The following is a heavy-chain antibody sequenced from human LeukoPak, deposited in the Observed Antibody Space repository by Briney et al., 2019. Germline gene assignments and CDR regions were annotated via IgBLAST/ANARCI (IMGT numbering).Heavy chain of an antibody. J-gene: IGHJ4*02. CDR2: IKQDGSEK. D-gene: IGHD3/OR15-3a*01. CDR3: ARGTGTGWRFDF. V-gene: IGHV3-7*01. Sequence: GGSLRLSCAASGFTFSSYTMNWVRQAPGKGLEWVANIKQDGSEKYYVDSVKGRFTISRDNAKNSVYLQMNSLRDDDTAVYYCARGTGTGWRFDFWGQGTLVTVSS. CDR1: GFTFSSYT.